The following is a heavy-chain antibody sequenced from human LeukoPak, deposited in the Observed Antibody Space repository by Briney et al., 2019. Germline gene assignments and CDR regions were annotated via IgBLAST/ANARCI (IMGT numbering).Heavy chain of an antibody. J-gene: IGHJ6*03. D-gene: IGHD3-9*01. CDR2: IKQEGSET. Sequence: GGSLRLSCAASGFTFSHHWMTWVRPAPGKGMGWVGNIKQEGSETYFVDSVKGRSTISRDNAKHSLYRQVDSLRAEHTAVYYCASAPILRYFDYYMDVWGKGTTVTISS. CDR3: ASAPILRYFDYYMDV. V-gene: IGHV3-7*01. CDR1: GFTFSHHW.